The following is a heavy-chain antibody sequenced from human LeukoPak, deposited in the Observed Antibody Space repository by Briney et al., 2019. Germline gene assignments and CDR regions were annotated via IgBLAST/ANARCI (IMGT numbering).Heavy chain of an antibody. J-gene: IGHJ3*02. V-gene: IGHV3-23*01. CDR1: GFTFSSYA. CDR3: AKDPRTVGATGPPPVDAFDI. CDR2: ISGSGGST. Sequence: GGSLRLSCAASGFTFSSYAMSWARQAPGKGLEWVSAISGSGGSTYYADSVKGRFTISRDNSKNTLYLQMNSLRAEDTAVYYCAKDPRTVGATGPPPVDAFDIWGQGTMVTVSS. D-gene: IGHD1-26*01.